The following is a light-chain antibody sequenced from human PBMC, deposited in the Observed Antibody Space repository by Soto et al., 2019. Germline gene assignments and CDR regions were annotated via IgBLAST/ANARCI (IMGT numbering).Light chain of an antibody. CDR1: ERISRW. V-gene: IGKV1-5*01. CDR2: DAS. J-gene: IGKJ2*01. CDR3: QQYNTYPYT. Sequence: DIQMTQSPSTLSASVGDRVTITCRASERISRWLAWYQQRPGKAPKFLIYDASSLDSGVPSRFSGSGSGTEFTLTISRLQPDDFATYYCQQYNTYPYTFGHGTKLEIK.